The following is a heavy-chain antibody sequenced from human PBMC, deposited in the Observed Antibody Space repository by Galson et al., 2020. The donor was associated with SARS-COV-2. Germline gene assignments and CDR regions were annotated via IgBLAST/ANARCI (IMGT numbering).Heavy chain of an antibody. J-gene: IGHJ5*02. CDR3: ARWQYDYVWGSFRSDP. Sequence: LTCAVYGGSFSGYSWYWIRQPPGKGLEWIGEVNHGGSTNYNPSLKSRVTISVDTSKNQFSLMLSSVTAADMAVYYCARWQYDYVWGSFRSDPWGQGTLVTVSS. V-gene: IGHV4-34*01. CDR2: VNHGGST. CDR1: GGSFSGYS. D-gene: IGHD3-16*02.